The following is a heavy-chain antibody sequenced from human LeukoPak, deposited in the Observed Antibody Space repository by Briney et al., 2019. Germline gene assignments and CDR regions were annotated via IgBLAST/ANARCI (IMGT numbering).Heavy chain of an antibody. Sequence: GGSLRLSCAASGFTFSSYWMSWVRQAPGKGLEWVANIKQDGSEKYYVDSVKGRFTISRDNAKNSLYLQMNSLRAEDTAVYYCASDSDTMVRGVSDYWGQGTLVTVSS. V-gene: IGHV3-7*01. CDR3: ASDSDTMVRGVSDY. D-gene: IGHD3-10*01. CDR1: GFTFSSYW. J-gene: IGHJ4*02. CDR2: IKQDGSEK.